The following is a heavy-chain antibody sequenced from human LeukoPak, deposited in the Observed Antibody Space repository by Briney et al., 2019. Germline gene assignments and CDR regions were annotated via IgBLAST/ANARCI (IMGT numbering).Heavy chain of an antibody. Sequence: PGGSLRLSCAASGFTFSSNGMHWVRQAPGKGLEWVAFIQNEGNNKKYADSVKGRFTISRDNSKNTLYLQMNGLRAEDTAMYYCARDWGTSSLYLVNWGQGTLVTVSS. J-gene: IGHJ4*02. CDR2: IQNEGNNK. D-gene: IGHD6-6*01. CDR3: ARDWGTSSLYLVN. CDR1: GFTFSSNG. V-gene: IGHV3-30*02.